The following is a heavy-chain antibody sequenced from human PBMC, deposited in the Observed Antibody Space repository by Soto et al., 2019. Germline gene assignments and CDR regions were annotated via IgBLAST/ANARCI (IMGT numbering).Heavy chain of an antibody. CDR2: ISAYNGNT. CDR3: SRVWSAAGTPTDAFDI. V-gene: IGHV1-18*01. D-gene: IGHD6-13*01. Sequence: ASVKVSCKASGYTFTSYGISWVRQAPGQGLEWMGWISAYNGNTNYAQKLQGRVTMTTVTSTSTAYMELRSLGSDDTAVYYGSRVWSAAGTPTDAFDIWGQGTMVTVSS. CDR1: GYTFTSYG. J-gene: IGHJ3*02.